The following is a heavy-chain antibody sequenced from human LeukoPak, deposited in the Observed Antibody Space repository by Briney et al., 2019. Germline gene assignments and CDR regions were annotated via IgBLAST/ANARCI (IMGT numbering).Heavy chain of an antibody. J-gene: IGHJ3*02. CDR1: GFSLSTSGVG. CDR3: AQKKIAADAFDI. V-gene: IGHV2-5*01. CDR2: IYWNDDK. Sequence: SGPTLVNPTQTLTLTCTLSGFSLSTSGVGVGWIRQPPGKALEWLVLIYWNDDKRYSPSLKSRLTITKDTSKNQVVLTMTNMDSVDTATYYCAQKKIAADAFDIWGQGTVVTVSS. D-gene: IGHD6-25*01.